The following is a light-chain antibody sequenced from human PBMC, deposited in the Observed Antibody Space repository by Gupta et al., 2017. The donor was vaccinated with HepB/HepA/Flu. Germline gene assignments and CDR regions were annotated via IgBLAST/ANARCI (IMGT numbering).Light chain of an antibody. CDR1: SSDVGGYNY. Sequence: QSALTQPASVSGSPGQSITISCNGTSSDVGGYNYVSWYQQYPGNAPKLIIYDVSNRPSGVSNRFSGSKSGNTASLTISGLQAEDETNYYCSSYTTSSTPYVIFGGGTKLTVL. CDR2: DVS. V-gene: IGLV2-14*01. J-gene: IGLJ2*01. CDR3: SSYTTSSTPYVI.